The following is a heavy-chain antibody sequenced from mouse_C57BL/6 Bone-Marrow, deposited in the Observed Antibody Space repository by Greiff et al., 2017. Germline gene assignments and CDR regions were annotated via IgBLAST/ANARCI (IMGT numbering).Heavy chain of an antibody. Sequence: EVKLMESGGDLVKPGGSLKLSCAASGFTFSSYGMSWVRQTPDKRLEWVATISSGGSYTYYPDSVKGRFTISRDNAKNTLYLQMSRLKSDDTSMYYCARPYGSSLAWFAYWGQGTLVTVSA. CDR1: GFTFSSYG. CDR2: ISSGGSYT. D-gene: IGHD1-1*01. CDR3: ARPYGSSLAWFAY. J-gene: IGHJ3*01. V-gene: IGHV5-6*01.